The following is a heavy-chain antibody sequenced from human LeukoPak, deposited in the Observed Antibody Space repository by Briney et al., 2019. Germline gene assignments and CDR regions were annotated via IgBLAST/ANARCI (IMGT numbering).Heavy chain of an antibody. J-gene: IGHJ4*02. D-gene: IGHD2-2*01. CDR2: INPSGGST. V-gene: IGHV1-46*01. CDR1: GYTFTSYY. Sequence: GGSVKVSCKASGYTFTSYYMHWVRQAPGQGLEWMGIINPSGGSTSYAQKFQGRVTMTRDTSTSTVYMELSSLRSEDTAVYYCSSCSSTSCTDYWGQGTLVTASS. CDR3: SSCSSTSCTDY.